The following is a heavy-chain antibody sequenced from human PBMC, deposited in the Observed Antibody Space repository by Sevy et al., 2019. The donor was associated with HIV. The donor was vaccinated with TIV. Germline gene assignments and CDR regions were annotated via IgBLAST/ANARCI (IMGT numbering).Heavy chain of an antibody. J-gene: IGHJ3*02. V-gene: IGHV3-33*01. CDR2: IWYDGSNK. CDR3: ARAVSSSWYNAFDI. CDR1: GFTFSSYG. Sequence: GGSLRLSCAASGFTFSSYGMHWVRQAPGKGLEWVAVIWYDGSNKYYADSVKGRFTISRDNSKNTLYLQMNSLRAEDTAVYYWARAVSSSWYNAFDIWGQGTMVTVSS. D-gene: IGHD6-13*01.